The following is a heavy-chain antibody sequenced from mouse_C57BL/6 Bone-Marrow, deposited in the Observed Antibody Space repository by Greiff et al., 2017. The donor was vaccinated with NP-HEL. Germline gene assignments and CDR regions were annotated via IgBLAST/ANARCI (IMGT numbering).Heavy chain of an antibody. Sequence: QVQLKQSGAELARPGASVKLSCKASGYTFTSYGISWVKQRTGQGLEWIGEIYPRSGNTYYNEKFKGKATLTADKSSSTAYMELRSLTSEDSAVYFCAREPAHITTVVAPDYWGQGTTLTVSS. D-gene: IGHD1-1*01. CDR1: GYTFTSYG. J-gene: IGHJ2*01. CDR3: AREPAHITTVVAPDY. V-gene: IGHV1-81*01. CDR2: IYPRSGNT.